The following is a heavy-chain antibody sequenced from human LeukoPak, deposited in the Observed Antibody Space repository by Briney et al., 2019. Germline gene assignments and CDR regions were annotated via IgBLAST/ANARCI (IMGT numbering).Heavy chain of an antibody. Sequence: SQTLSLTCTVSGGSISSGSYYWSWIRQPAGKGLEWIGRIYTSGSTNYIPSLKSRVTISVDTSKNQFSLKLSSVTAADTAVYYCARGRAVAGTDYYYYGMDVWGQGTTVTVSS. CDR1: GGSISSGSYY. J-gene: IGHJ6*02. CDR2: IYTSGST. CDR3: ARGRAVAGTDYYYYGMDV. D-gene: IGHD6-19*01. V-gene: IGHV4-61*02.